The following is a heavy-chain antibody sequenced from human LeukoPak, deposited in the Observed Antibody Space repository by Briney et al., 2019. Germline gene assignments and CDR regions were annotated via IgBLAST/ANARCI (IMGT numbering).Heavy chain of an antibody. D-gene: IGHD6-13*01. CDR2: ISSSSSPI. Sequence: GGSLRLSCAASGFTFSSYSMNWVRQAPGKGLEWISYISSSSSPIYYAGSVKGRFTTSRDNAKNSLYLQMNSLRVEDTAVYYCAKSGGQQLVAAYGMDVWGQGTTVTVPS. J-gene: IGHJ6*02. CDR3: AKSGGQQLVAAYGMDV. V-gene: IGHV3-48*04. CDR1: GFTFSSYS.